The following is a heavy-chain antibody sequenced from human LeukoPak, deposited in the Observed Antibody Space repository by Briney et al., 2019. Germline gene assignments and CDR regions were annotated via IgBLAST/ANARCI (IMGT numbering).Heavy chain of an antibody. CDR1: GLTFSSYN. J-gene: IGHJ4*02. V-gene: IGHV3-21*01. Sequence: PGGSLRLSCAASGLTFSSYNMNWVRQAPGKGLEWVSFISSSSNYIYYTDSAKGRFTISRDNAKNSLFLQMNSLRAEDTAVYYCARGTPTTRDFDYWGQGTPVTVSS. CDR3: ARGTPTTRDFDY. CDR2: ISSSSNYI. D-gene: IGHD4-11*01.